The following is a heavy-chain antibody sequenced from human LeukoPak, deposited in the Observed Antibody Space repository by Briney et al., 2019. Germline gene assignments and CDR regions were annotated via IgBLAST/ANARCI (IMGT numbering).Heavy chain of an antibody. CDR3: GKARYCSGGSCARGWFDP. D-gene: IGHD2-15*01. V-gene: IGHV3-43*02. CDR1: GFTFDDYA. J-gene: IGHJ5*02. Sequence: GGSLRLSCAASGFTFDDYAMHWVRQAPGKGLEWVSLISGDGGSTYYADSVKGRFTISRDNSKNSLYLQMNSLRTEDTALYYCGKARYCSGGSCARGWFDPWGQGTLVTVFS. CDR2: ISGDGGST.